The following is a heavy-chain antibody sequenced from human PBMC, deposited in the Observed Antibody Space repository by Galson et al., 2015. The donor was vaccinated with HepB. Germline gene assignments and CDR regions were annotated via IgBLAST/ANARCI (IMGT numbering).Heavy chain of an antibody. CDR3: ARDINSPYYYGSGSHLGFDY. CDR2: INAGNGNT. J-gene: IGHJ4*02. V-gene: IGHV1-3*01. CDR1: GYTFTSYA. D-gene: IGHD3-10*01. Sequence: SVKVSCKASGYTFTSYAMHWVRQAPGQRLGWMGWINAGNGNTKYSQKFQGRVTITRDTSASTAHMELSSLRSEDTAVYYCARDINSPYYYGSGSHLGFDYWGQGTLVTVSS.